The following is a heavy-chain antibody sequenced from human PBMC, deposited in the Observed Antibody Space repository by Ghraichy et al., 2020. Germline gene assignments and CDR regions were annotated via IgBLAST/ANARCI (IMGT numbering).Heavy chain of an antibody. CDR1: GFSLSTRGMC. V-gene: IGHV2-70*11. CDR3: ARIKGLPPDSSDNFYIDM. D-gene: IGHD1-1*01. CDR2: IDWDDEK. J-gene: IGHJ6*04. Sequence: SGPTLVKPTQTVTLTCTVSGFSLSTRGMCVTWIRQPPGKALEWLARIDWDDEKYYSSSLRTRLTISKDSSKNLVTLTMTDVDPVDTATYYCARIKGLPPDSSDNFYIDMWGKGTTGIVST.